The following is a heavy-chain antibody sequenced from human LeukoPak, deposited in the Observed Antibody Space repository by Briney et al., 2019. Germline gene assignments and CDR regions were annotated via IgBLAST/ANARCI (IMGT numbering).Heavy chain of an antibody. J-gene: IGHJ2*01. CDR2: IKEDGSQK. CDR3: ARVHWYFDF. CDR1: GFTFSSYS. V-gene: IGHV3-7*04. Sequence: HPGGSLRLSCAASGFTFSSYSMNWVRQAPGKGLEWVGHIKEDGSQKDYVDSVKGRFTISRDNAKNSLYLQMNSLRAEDTAVYYCARVHWYFDFWGRGTLVTVSS.